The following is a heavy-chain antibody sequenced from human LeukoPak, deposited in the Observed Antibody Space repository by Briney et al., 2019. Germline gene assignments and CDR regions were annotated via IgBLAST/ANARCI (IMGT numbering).Heavy chain of an antibody. J-gene: IGHJ5*02. CDR1: GGSISSGGYY. Sequence: SETLSLTCTVSGGSISSGGYYWSWIRQHPGKGLEWIGYIYYSGITYYNPSLKSRVTISVDTSKNQFSLKLSSVTAADTAVYYCASYDSYGQTNWFDPWGQGTLVTVSS. D-gene: IGHD5-18*01. V-gene: IGHV4-31*03. CDR3: ASYDSYGQTNWFDP. CDR2: IYYSGIT.